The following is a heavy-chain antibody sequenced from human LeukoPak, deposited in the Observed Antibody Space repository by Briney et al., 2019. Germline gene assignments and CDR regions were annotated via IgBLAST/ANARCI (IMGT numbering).Heavy chain of an antibody. CDR2: IYTGGSA. Sequence: GGSLRLSCAASGFSVSNTYISWVRQAPGKGLEWVSVIYTGGSAYYAESVKGRFTISRGNSKNTLYLQMSSLRAEDTAVYYCARDAYSSGWYRWFDPWGQGTLVTVSS. CDR1: GFSVSNTY. CDR3: ARDAYSSGWYRWFDP. D-gene: IGHD6-19*01. V-gene: IGHV3-53*01. J-gene: IGHJ5*02.